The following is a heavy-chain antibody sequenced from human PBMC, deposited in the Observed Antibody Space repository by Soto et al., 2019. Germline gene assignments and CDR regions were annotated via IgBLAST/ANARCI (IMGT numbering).Heavy chain of an antibody. V-gene: IGHV1-69*08. CDR1: GDTFSSYI. CDR2: VIPVLTTT. Sequence: QVQLVQSGAEVKKPGSSVRVSGRSSGDTFSSYIVNWLRLAPGRGLEWMGRVIPVLTTTDYAQNFRGRVTISADRSPXTXYXXLSSLRSDDTAVYYCARRRYCGYDCYHKHYYGMDVWGQGSLVTVAS. CDR3: ARRRYCGYDCYHKHYYGMDV. D-gene: IGHD2-21*02. J-gene: IGHJ6*02.